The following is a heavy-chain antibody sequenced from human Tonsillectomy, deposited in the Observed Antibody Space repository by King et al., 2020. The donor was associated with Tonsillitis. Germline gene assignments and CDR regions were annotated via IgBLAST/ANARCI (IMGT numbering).Heavy chain of an antibody. CDR3: AKDGMTTVTYHYFDY. J-gene: IGHJ4*02. D-gene: IGHD4-17*01. V-gene: IGHV3-23*04. CDR1: GFTFSNYV. CDR2: ISGSGGST. Sequence: VQLVESGGGLVQPGGSLRLSCAASGFTFSNYVMSWVRQAPGKGLEWVSAISGSGGSTYYADSVKGRFTISRDNSKTTLYLQMNSLRAEDTAIYYCAKDGMTTVTYHYFDYWGQGTLATVSS.